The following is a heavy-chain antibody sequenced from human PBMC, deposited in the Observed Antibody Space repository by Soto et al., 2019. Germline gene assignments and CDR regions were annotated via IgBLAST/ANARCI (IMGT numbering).Heavy chain of an antibody. Sequence: PGGSLRLSCAASGFTFSSYAMSWVRQAQGKGLEWVSAISGSGGSTYYADSVKGRFTISRDNSKNTLYLQMSSLRAEDTAVYYCAKGKTMVRGVNLFDYWGQGTLVTVSS. CDR2: ISGSGGST. CDR1: GFTFSSYA. V-gene: IGHV3-23*01. J-gene: IGHJ4*02. D-gene: IGHD3-10*01. CDR3: AKGKTMVRGVNLFDY.